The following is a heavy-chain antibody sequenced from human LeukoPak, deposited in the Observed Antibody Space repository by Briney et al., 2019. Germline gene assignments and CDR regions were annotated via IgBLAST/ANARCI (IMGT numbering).Heavy chain of an antibody. CDR3: AHPNTKYYDFWSGSGPFWFDP. J-gene: IGHJ5*02. D-gene: IGHD3-3*01. Sequence: TSETLSLTCAVYGGSFSGYYWSWIRQPPGKGLEWIGEINHSGSTNYNPSLKSRVTISVDTSKNQFSLKLSSVTAADTAVYYCAHPNTKYYDFWSGSGPFWFDPWGQGTLVTVSS. CDR1: GGSFSGYY. CDR2: INHSGST. V-gene: IGHV4-34*01.